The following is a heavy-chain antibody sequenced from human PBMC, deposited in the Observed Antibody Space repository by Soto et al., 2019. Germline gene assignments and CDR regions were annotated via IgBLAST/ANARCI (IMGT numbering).Heavy chain of an antibody. Sequence: SETLSLTCTVSGGSISSYYWSWIRQPPGKGLEWIGYIYYSGSTNYNPSLKSRVTISVDTSKNQFSLKLSSVTAADTAVYYCAGNYDFWSGYYTGLSESPGPLWFDPWGQGTLVTVSS. J-gene: IGHJ5*02. V-gene: IGHV4-59*01. CDR2: IYYSGST. CDR1: GGSISSYY. CDR3: AGNYDFWSGYYTGLSESPGPLWFDP. D-gene: IGHD3-3*01.